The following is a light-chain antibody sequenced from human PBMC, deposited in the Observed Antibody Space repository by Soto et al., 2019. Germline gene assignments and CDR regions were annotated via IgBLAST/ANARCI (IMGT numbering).Light chain of an antibody. CDR2: GAS. J-gene: IGKJ1*01. V-gene: IGKV3-20*01. CDR3: VQYGRSPTT. CDR1: QSVSSSY. Sequence: EIALTQSPGTLSLSPGERATLSCRASQSVSSSYLAWYQQKPGQAPRLLIYGASSRATGIPDRFSGSGSVTDCTVTISRLEPEDFAVYYCVQYGRSPTTVGQGTKVEIK.